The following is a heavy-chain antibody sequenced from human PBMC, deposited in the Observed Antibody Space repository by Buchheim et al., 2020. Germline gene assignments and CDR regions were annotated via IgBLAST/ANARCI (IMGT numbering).Heavy chain of an antibody. CDR3: AKHFFGVVITDYFYMDV. CDR2: ISGSGGTT. J-gene: IGHJ6*03. Sequence: EVQLLESGGGLVQPGGSLRLSCAASGFTFSTYAMTWVRQAPGKGLEWVSAISGSGGTTYYADSVKGRLTISRDTSKNTLYLQMNSLRAEDTAVYYCAKHFFGVVITDYFYMDVWGKGTT. V-gene: IGHV3-23*01. D-gene: IGHD3-3*01. CDR1: GFTFSTYA.